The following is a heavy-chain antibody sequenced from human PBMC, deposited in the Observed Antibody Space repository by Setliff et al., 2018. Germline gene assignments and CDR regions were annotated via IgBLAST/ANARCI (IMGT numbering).Heavy chain of an antibody. D-gene: IGHD4-17*01. CDR3: AKHGEESKVTTYLAS. Sequence: SETLSLTCTVSGDSISSGTYYWGWIRQPAGKGLEWIGTRYYSGHTYYNPSLMSSVAMSVDKAKNLFSLNLRSVSAADTAIYYCAKHGEESKVTTYLASWGEGTLVTVSS. V-gene: IGHV4-39*01. CDR2: RYYSGHT. CDR1: GDSISSGTYY. J-gene: IGHJ5*02.